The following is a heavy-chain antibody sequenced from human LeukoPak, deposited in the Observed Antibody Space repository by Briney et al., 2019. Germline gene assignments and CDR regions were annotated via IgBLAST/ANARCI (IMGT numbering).Heavy chain of an antibody. CDR1: GGSISSSTYY. Sequence: PSETLYLICSVSGGSISSSTYYWGWIRQPPGNGLEWIGTTYYSGNTYYNSSPKSRVTIFVDTSQNQFSLKLSDVTAADTAVYYGARHRRYHDFWSGSNPTHYCYYMDVWGKGTTVTVSS. CDR3: ARHRRYHDFWSGSNPTHYCYYMDV. D-gene: IGHD3-3*01. V-gene: IGHV4-39*01. CDR2: TYYSGNT. J-gene: IGHJ6*03.